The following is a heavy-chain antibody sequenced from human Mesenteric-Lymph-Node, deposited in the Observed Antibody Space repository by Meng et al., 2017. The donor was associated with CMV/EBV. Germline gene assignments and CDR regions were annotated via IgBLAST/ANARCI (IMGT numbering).Heavy chain of an antibody. CDR2: IYSSGST. J-gene: IGHJ6*02. Sequence: GESLKISCTASGFTFSNFGMHWVRQAPGKGLEWVSLIYSSGSTYYADSVKGRFTISRDNSKNTLYLQMNSLRVEDTAVYYCARDLFYYGMDVWGQGTTVTVSS. V-gene: IGHV3-NL1*01. CDR3: ARDLFYYGMDV. CDR1: GFTFSNFG.